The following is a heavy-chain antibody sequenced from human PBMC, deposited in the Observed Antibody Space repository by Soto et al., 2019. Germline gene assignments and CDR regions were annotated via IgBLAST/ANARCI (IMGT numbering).Heavy chain of an antibody. D-gene: IGHD6-19*01. CDR1: GDSISSGGYF. J-gene: IGHJ4*02. V-gene: IGHV4-31*03. CDR2: IYFSGST. Sequence: SETLSLTCSVSGDSISSGGYFWSWIRQHPGEGLEWIGYIYFSGSTYYNPSLKSRITMSIDTSENQVSLKLTSVTAADTAVYYCARDARGGRSGWYHSVLWGPGTLLTVSS. CDR3: ARDARGGRSGWYHSVL.